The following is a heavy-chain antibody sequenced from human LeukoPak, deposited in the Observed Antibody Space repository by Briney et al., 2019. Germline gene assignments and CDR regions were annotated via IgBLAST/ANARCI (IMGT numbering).Heavy chain of an antibody. J-gene: IGHJ4*02. CDR3: ARAQSSITMIVVVMPLDY. D-gene: IGHD3-22*01. V-gene: IGHV3-30*03. Sequence: GRSLRLSCAASGFIVSNYGMNWVRQTAGKGLEGVAVVSNDGSYKYYVDSVKGRFTISRDKSKNTLYLQMNSLRAEDTAVYYCARAQSSITMIVVVMPLDYWGQGTLVTVSS. CDR2: VSNDGSYK. CDR1: GFIVSNYG.